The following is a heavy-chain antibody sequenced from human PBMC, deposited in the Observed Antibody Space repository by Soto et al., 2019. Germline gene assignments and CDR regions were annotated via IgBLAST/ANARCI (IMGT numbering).Heavy chain of an antibody. J-gene: IGHJ6*02. V-gene: IGHV4-30-2*01. CDR1: GGSISGGGYS. Sequence: SETLSLTCAVSGGSISGGGYSWSWIRQPPGKGLEWIGETHHSGRTNYNPPLKSRVTISVDKSKNHFSLKLSSVTAADTAVYYCARWPSITIFGVVITGNYYGMDVWGQGTTVTVSS. D-gene: IGHD3-3*01. CDR2: THHSGRT. CDR3: ARWPSITIFGVVITGNYYGMDV.